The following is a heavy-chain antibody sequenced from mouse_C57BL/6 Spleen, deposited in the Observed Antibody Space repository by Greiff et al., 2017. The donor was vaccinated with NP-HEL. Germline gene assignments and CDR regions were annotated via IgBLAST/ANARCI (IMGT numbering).Heavy chain of an antibody. Sequence: QVQLQQPGTELVKPGASVQLSCTASGYTFTSYCMHWVKQRPGQGLEWIGHIHPSNGGTNYNEKFKSKATLTVDTSSSTAYMKLSSLTSEDSAVYYCASPSLRGGFDYWGQGTTLTVSS. V-gene: IGHV1-53*01. CDR1: GYTFTSYC. J-gene: IGHJ2*01. CDR2: IHPSNGGT. CDR3: ASPSLRGGFDY. D-gene: IGHD1-1*01.